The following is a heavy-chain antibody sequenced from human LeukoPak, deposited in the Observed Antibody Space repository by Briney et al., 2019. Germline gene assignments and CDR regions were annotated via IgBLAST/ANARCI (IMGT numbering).Heavy chain of an antibody. Sequence: GASVKVSCKASGYTFTGYYMHWVRQAPGQGLEWMGWINPNSGGTNYAQKFQGRVTMTRDTSISTACMELSRLRSDVTAVYYCAKFGGYVEYNWFDPWGQGTLVTVSS. CDR3: AKFGGYVEYNWFDP. D-gene: IGHD5-12*01. CDR2: INPNSGGT. V-gene: IGHV1-2*02. J-gene: IGHJ5*02. CDR1: GYTFTGYY.